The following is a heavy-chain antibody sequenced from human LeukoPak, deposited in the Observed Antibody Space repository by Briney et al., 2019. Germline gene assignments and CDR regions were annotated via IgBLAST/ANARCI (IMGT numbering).Heavy chain of an antibody. V-gene: IGHV4-34*01. CDR3: ARGLRDTAMVFFDY. J-gene: IGHJ4*02. Sequence: SEALSLTCAVYGGSFSGYYWSWIRQPPGKGLEWIGEINHSGSTNYNPSLKSRVTISVDTSKNQFSLKLSSVTAADTAVYYCARGLRDTAMVFFDYWGQGTLVTVSS. CDR2: INHSGST. CDR1: GGSFSGYY. D-gene: IGHD5-18*01.